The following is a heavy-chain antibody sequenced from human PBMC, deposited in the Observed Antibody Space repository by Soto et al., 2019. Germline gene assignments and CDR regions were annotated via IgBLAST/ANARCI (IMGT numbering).Heavy chain of an antibody. CDR3: FGGDRFFDY. J-gene: IGHJ4*02. D-gene: IGHD2-21*01. CDR2: ISYDGSNK. Sequence: GGSLRLSCAASGFTFSSYAMHWVRQAPGKGLEWVAVISYDGSNKYYADSVKGRFTISRDNSKNTLYLQMNSLRAEDTAVYYCFGGDRFFDYWGQGTLVTVSS. CDR1: GFTFSSYA. V-gene: IGHV3-30-3*01.